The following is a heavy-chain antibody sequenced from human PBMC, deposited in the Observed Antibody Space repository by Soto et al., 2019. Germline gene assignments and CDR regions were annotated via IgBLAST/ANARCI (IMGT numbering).Heavy chain of an antibody. V-gene: IGHV4-59*01. CDR1: GSPISDNY. D-gene: IGHD2-8*01. CDR2: IYYSGST. Sequence: SETLSLTCTVSGSPISDNYWSWIRQPPGKGLEWIGYIYYSGSTNYKPSLKSRVTISVDTSKNQFSLKLSSVTAADTAVYYCARDIMGTNYYYYGMDVWGQGTTVTVSS. CDR3: ARDIMGTNYYYYGMDV. J-gene: IGHJ6*02.